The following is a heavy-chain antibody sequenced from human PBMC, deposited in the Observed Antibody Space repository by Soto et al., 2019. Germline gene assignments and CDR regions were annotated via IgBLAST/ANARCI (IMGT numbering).Heavy chain of an antibody. D-gene: IGHD6-6*01. V-gene: IGHV4-31*03. CDR3: ARVGALYSSSSGGLAPNYYYYGMDV. CDR1: GGSISSGGYY. Sequence: ASETLSLTCTVSGGSISSGGYYWSWIRQHPGKGLEWIGYIYYSGSTYYNPSLKSRVTISVDTSKNQFSLKLSSVTAADTAVYYCARVGALYSSSSGGLAPNYYYYGMDVWGQGTTVTVSS. CDR2: IYYSGST. J-gene: IGHJ6*02.